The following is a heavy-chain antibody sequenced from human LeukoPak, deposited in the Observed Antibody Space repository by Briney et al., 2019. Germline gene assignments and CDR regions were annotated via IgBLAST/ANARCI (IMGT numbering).Heavy chain of an antibody. Sequence: GGSLRLSCVGSGFTFSEFTFSNAWMSWVRQAPGKGLEWVGRFKSKTDGGATDYAAPVKGRFTISRDVSKTTLFLQMNSLKTEDTAVYYCTADNCGSTSCYAHYWGQGTLVTVSS. CDR1: GFTFSEFTFSNAW. CDR2: FKSKTDGGAT. D-gene: IGHD2-2*01. J-gene: IGHJ4*02. CDR3: TADNCGSTSCYAHY. V-gene: IGHV3-15*01.